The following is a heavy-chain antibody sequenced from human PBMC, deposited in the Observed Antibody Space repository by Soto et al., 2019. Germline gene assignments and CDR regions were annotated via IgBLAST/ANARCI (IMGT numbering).Heavy chain of an antibody. D-gene: IGHD6-19*01. J-gene: IGHJ4*02. CDR2: ISNDASTK. CDR3: AKERGSEHSSGWPQGH. V-gene: IGHV3-30*18. Sequence: QVQLVESGGGVVQPGRSLRLSCAASGFTFSGYGMHLVRQAPGKGLDWVAAISNDASTKHYADSVKGRFTISRDNSKNTLYLQMNSLRAEHTAVYYCAKERGSEHSSGWPQGHWGQGTLVTLSS. CDR1: GFTFSGYG.